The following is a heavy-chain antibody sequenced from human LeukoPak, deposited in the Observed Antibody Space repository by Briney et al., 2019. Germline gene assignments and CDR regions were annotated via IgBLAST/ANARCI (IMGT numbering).Heavy chain of an antibody. CDR1: GFPFTSGFTFSDYY. Sequence: GGSLRLSCAASGFPFTSGFTFSDYYMSWIRQAPGKGLEWVSYISSTSAYTSYADSVKGRFTISRDNANNSLFVQMNGLRAEDTAIYYCARGGTGAFDYWGQGTLVTVSS. CDR3: ARGGTGAFDY. D-gene: IGHD2-8*02. CDR2: ISSTSAYT. V-gene: IGHV3-11*06. J-gene: IGHJ4*02.